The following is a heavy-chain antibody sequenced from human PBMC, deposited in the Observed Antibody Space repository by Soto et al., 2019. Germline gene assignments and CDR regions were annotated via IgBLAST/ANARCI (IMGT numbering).Heavy chain of an antibody. J-gene: IGHJ1*01. Sequence: SETLSLTCSGSGGSISSYHWSWIRQPAGKGLEWIGRMYSTGNTNYNPSLKSRVTVSIDTSKNQFFLRLNSVTAADSAVYYCAREFGDNSNCEAYCGQCTALTVSS. CDR3: AREFGDNSNCEAY. CDR1: GGSISSYH. CDR2: MYSTGNT. V-gene: IGHV4-4*07. D-gene: IGHD1-1*01.